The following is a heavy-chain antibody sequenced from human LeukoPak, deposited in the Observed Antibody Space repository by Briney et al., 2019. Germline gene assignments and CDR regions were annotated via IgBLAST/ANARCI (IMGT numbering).Heavy chain of an antibody. V-gene: IGHV3-23*01. CDR2: ISGSGGST. CDR3: AKFLPTHIVVANYYFDY. D-gene: IGHD2-21*01. CDR1: GFTFSSYA. Sequence: GGSLRLSCAASGFTFSSYAMSWVRQAPGKGLEWVSAISGSGGSTYYADSVKGRFTISRDNSKNTLYLQMNSLRAKDTAVYYCAKFLPTHIVVANYYFDYWGQGTLVTVSS. J-gene: IGHJ4*02.